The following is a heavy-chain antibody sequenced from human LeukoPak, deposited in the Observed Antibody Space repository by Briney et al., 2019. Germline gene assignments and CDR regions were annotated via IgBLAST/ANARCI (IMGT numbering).Heavy chain of an antibody. D-gene: IGHD3-22*01. CDR3: ARSTYYYDSSGYYFDY. V-gene: IGHV4-39*07. CDR2: VSYKGDA. J-gene: IGHJ4*02. CDR1: GGSISSTGYF. Sequence: PSETLSLTCTVSGGSISSTGYFWAWIRRPPGKGLEWIGSVSYKGDAYYNPSLKSRVTISVDTSKNQFSLKLSSVTAADTAVYYCARSTYYYDSSGYYFDYWGQGTLVTVSS.